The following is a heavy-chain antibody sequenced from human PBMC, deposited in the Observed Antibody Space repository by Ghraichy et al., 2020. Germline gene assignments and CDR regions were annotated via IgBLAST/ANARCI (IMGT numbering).Heavy chain of an antibody. CDR1: GFTVSSNY. V-gene: IGHV3-53*01. CDR3: ATARSCGGSCYANDC. CDR2: IYSIGLT. D-gene: IGHD2-15*01. Sequence: GGSLRLSCAASGFTVSSNYMSWVRQAPGKGLEWVSVIYSIGLTLSADSVKGGFTLSRDNSESTLYLQMNSLRAADTAVYYCATARSCGGSCYANDCWGQGTLVTVSS. J-gene: IGHJ4*02.